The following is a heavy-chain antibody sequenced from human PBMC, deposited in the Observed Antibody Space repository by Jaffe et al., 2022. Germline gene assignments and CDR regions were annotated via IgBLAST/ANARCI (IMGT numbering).Heavy chain of an antibody. V-gene: IGHV4-39*01. CDR2: IYYSGST. D-gene: IGHD6-19*01. J-gene: IGHJ4*02. Sequence: QLQLQESGPGLVKPSETLSLTCTVSGGSISSSSYYWGWIRQPPGKGLEWIGSIYYSGSTYYNPSLKSRVTISVDTSKNQFSLKLSSVTAADTAVYYCANSSGWSLFDYWGQGTLVTVSS. CDR1: GGSISSSSYY. CDR3: ANSSGWSLFDY.